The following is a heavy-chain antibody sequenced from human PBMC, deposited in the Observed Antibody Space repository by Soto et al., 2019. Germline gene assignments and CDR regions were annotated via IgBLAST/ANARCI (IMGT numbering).Heavy chain of an antibody. CDR1: GDSVGSKSAA. Sequence: SQTLSLTCAISGDSVGSKSAAWNWIRQSPSRGLEWLGRTYYRSKWYNDYAVSVKSRITINPDTSKNQFSLQLNSVTPEDTAVYYCASEGAAAGIFDYWGRGTLVTVSS. CDR3: ASEGAAAGIFDY. V-gene: IGHV6-1*01. D-gene: IGHD6-13*01. J-gene: IGHJ4*02. CDR2: TYYRSKWYN.